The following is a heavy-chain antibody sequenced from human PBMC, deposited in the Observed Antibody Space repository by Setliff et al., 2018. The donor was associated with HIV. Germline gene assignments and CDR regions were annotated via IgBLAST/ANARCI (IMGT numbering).Heavy chain of an antibody. CDR1: GFIFSDRY. D-gene: IGHD3-16*01. Sequence: GGSLRLSCVASGFIFSDRYMDWVRQAPGKGLEWIGRSRNKANSYSTEYAASVKGRFTISRDASKSSRYLQMNSLKSEDTAVYYCVGLRYYADGGTESGSPWWYFALWGRGTLVTVSS. V-gene: IGHV3-72*01. J-gene: IGHJ2*01. CDR2: SRNKANSYST. CDR3: VGLRYYADGGTESGSPWWYFAL.